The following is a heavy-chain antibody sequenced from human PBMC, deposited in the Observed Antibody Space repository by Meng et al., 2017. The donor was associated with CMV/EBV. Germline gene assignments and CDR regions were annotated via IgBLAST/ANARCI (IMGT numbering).Heavy chain of an antibody. Sequence: GESLKISCVASGFNSNAYWMTWVRQVPGKGLEWVSYISSSGSTIYYADSVKGRFTISRDNAKNSLYLQMNSLRAEDTAVYYCAREGKKGPAFDIWGQGTMVTVSS. CDR1: GFNSNAYW. CDR2: ISSSGSTI. V-gene: IGHV3-48*03. CDR3: AREGKKGPAFDI. J-gene: IGHJ3*02.